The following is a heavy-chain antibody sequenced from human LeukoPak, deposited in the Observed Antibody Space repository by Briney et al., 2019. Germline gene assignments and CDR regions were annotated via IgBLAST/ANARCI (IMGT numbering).Heavy chain of an antibody. Sequence: PSETLSLTCTVSGDSISSYYWSWIRQPPGKGLEWIGYIYYTGSTNYNPSLKSQVTISVDTSKNQFSLKLSSVTTADTAVYYCARSVVTLYWYFDLWGRGTLVTVSS. D-gene: IGHD4-23*01. CDR3: ARSVVTLYWYFDL. CDR2: IYYTGST. J-gene: IGHJ2*01. CDR1: GDSISSYY. V-gene: IGHV4-59*01.